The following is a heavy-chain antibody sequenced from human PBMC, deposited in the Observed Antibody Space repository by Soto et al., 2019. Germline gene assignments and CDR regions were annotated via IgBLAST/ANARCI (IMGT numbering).Heavy chain of an antibody. CDR2: IYPGDSNT. J-gene: IGHJ6*03. Sequence: GESLKISCKGSGYSFTSYWIGWVRQMPGKGLVCMGIIYPGDSNTRYSPSFQGQVTISADKSISTAYLQCSSLKASDTAMYSCARHRSDYGDYYDYYMDVWGKGTRVTV. D-gene: IGHD4-17*01. V-gene: IGHV5-51*01. CDR3: ARHRSDYGDYYDYYMDV. CDR1: GYSFTSYW.